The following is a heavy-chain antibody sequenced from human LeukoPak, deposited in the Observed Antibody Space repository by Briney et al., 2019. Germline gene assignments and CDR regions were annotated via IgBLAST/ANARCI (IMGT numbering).Heavy chain of an antibody. J-gene: IGHJ4*02. D-gene: IGHD3-3*01. CDR3: ARQKGDDFCSGYYFPFDY. V-gene: IGHV4-4*09. CDR2: IYTSGST. Sequence: SETLSLTCTVSGGSISSYYWSWIRQPPGKGLEWIGYIYTSGSTNYSPSLKSRVTISVDTSTNQFSLKLSSVTAADTAVYYCARQKGDDFCSGYYFPFDYWGQGTLVTVSS. CDR1: GGSISSYY.